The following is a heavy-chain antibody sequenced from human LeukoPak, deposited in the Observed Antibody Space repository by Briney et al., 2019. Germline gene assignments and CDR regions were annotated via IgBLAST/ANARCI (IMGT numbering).Heavy chain of an antibody. Sequence: SGPALVRPTQTLTLTCTFSGFSLTSSGMCVSWIRQPPGKALEWLALIDWDDDKYYTTSLKTRLTISKDTSKNQVVLTMTNMDPVDTATYYCARDSGNYDYYYFGMDVWGQGTTVTVSS. CDR1: GFSLTSSGMC. J-gene: IGHJ6*02. V-gene: IGHV2-70*01. D-gene: IGHD1-26*01. CDR3: ARDSGNYDYYYFGMDV. CDR2: IDWDDDK.